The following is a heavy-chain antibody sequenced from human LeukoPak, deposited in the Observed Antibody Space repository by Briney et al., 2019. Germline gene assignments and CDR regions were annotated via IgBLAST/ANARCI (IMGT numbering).Heavy chain of an antibody. J-gene: IGHJ4*02. D-gene: IGHD3-22*01. V-gene: IGHV4-59*01. CDR1: GDSISVYN. CDR3: AREYSSFEY. Sequence: SETLSLTCTDSGDSISVYNWHCIRQPPGIGIKWIGYINYSGSTDYHLSLKSRDTISVDSFKNQFSLNLRSVAAADAAAYCCAREYSSFEYWGQGILVTVSS. CDR2: INYSGST.